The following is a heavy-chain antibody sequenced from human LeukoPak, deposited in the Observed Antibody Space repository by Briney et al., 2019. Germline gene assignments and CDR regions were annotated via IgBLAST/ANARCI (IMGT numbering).Heavy chain of an antibody. V-gene: IGHV4-34*01. CDR3: ARGLGYYASRGFDY. J-gene: IGHJ4*02. CDR1: GGSFSGYY. Sequence: SETLSLTCAVYGGSFSGYYWSWIRQPPGKGLEWIGEINHSGSTNYNPSLKSRVTISVDTSKNQFSLKLSSVTAADTAVYYCARGLGYYASRGFDYWGQGTLVTVSS. D-gene: IGHD3-22*01. CDR2: INHSGST.